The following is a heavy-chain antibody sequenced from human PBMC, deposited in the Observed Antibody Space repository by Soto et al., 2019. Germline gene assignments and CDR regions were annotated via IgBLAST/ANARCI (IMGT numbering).Heavy chain of an antibody. D-gene: IGHD4-17*01. CDR2: IIPIFRTT. CDR3: ARGSSLEDYGDQGYYFDY. J-gene: IGHJ4*02. V-gene: IGHV1-69*12. Sequence: QVQLVQSGAEVKKPGSSVKVSCKASEGPFSRYAINWVRQAPGQGLEWMGGIIPIFRTTNYARKFQGRVTITADESTSTAYMELSSLRSEDTAVYYCARGSSLEDYGDQGYYFDYWGQGTLVTVSS. CDR1: EGPFSRYA.